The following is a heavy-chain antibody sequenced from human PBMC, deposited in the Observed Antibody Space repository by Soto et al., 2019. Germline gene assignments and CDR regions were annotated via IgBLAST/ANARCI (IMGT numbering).Heavy chain of an antibody. D-gene: IGHD3-22*01. CDR1: GGSFSGYY. V-gene: IGHV4-34*01. CDR2: INHSGST. Sequence: SETLSLTCAVYGGSFSGYYWSWIRQPPGEGLEWIGEINHSGSTNYNPSLKSRVTISVDTSKNQFSLKLSSVTAADTAVYYCAGPYYYDSSGPTEFDVPSTNYYYYYGMDVWGQGTTVTVSS. CDR3: AGPYYYDSSGPTEFDVPSTNYYYYYGMDV. J-gene: IGHJ6*02.